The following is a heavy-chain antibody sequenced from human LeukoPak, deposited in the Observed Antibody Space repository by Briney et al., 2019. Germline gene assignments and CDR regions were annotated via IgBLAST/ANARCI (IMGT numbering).Heavy chain of an antibody. CDR3: ARKTRYCSGGSCYSPFSY. CDR2: IYHSGST. D-gene: IGHD2-15*01. V-gene: IGHV4-4*02. J-gene: IGHJ4*02. CDR1: GGSISSSNW. Sequence: PSETLSLTCAVSGGSISSSNWWSWVRQPPGKGLEWIGEIYHSGSTNYNPSFKSRVTISVDKSKNQFSLKLSSVTAADTAVYYCARKTRYCSGGSCYSPFSYWGQGTLVTVSS.